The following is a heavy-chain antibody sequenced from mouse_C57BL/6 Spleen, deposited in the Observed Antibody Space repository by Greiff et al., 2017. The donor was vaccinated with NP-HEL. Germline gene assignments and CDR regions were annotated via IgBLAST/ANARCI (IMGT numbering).Heavy chain of an antibody. CDR3: ARLNGNYVKDYYAMDY. J-gene: IGHJ4*01. V-gene: IGHV5-17*01. D-gene: IGHD2-1*01. Sequence: EVQGVESGGGLVKPGGSLKLSCAASGFTFSDYGMHWVRQAPEKGLEWVAYISSGSSTIYYADTVKGRFTISRDNAKNTLFLQMTSLRSEDTAMYYCARLNGNYVKDYYAMDYWGQGTSVNVS. CDR1: GFTFSDYG. CDR2: ISSGSSTI.